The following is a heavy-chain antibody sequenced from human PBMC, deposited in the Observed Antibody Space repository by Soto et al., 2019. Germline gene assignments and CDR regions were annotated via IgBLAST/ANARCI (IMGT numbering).Heavy chain of an antibody. Sequence: QVQLVQSGAEVKKPGASVKVSCKTSGYTFTSYAMHWVRQAPGQRLEWMGWINAGNGNTKYSQKFQGRVTITRDTSASTAYMELSSLRSEDTAVYYCARDMGFGLSDYWGQGTLVTVSS. CDR2: INAGNGNT. D-gene: IGHD3-10*01. CDR1: GYTFTSYA. J-gene: IGHJ4*02. CDR3: ARDMGFGLSDY. V-gene: IGHV1-3*01.